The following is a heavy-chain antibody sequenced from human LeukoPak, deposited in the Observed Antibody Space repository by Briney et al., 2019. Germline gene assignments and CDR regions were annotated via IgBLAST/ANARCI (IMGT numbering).Heavy chain of an antibody. Sequence: GESLRISCKGSGYSFTSYWIGWVRQMPGKGLEWMGIIYPGDSDTRYSPSFQGQVTISADKSISTAYLQWSSLKASDTAMYYCARRTYYYDSSGYYSGAGYWFDPWGQGTLVTVSS. V-gene: IGHV5-51*01. J-gene: IGHJ5*02. D-gene: IGHD3-22*01. CDR2: IYPGDSDT. CDR3: ARRTYYYDSSGYYSGAGYWFDP. CDR1: GYSFTSYW.